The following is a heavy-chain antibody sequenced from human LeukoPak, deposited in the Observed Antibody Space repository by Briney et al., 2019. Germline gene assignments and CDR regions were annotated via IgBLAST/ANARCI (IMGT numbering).Heavy chain of an antibody. CDR2: IKQEGSER. V-gene: IGHV3-7*04. CDR3: ARDHCSGGSCYSRY. Sequence: GGSLRLSCAASGFTFSNYWMNWVRQAPGKGLEWVANIKQEGSERDYVDSVKGRFTISRDNAKNSLYLQMDSLRAEDTALYYCARDHCSGGSCYSRYWGQGTLVTVSS. D-gene: IGHD2-15*01. CDR1: GFTFSNYW. J-gene: IGHJ4*02.